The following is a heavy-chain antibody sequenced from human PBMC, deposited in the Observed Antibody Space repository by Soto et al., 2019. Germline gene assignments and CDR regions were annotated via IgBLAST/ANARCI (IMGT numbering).Heavy chain of an antibody. Sequence: SQTLSLTCAISGDSVSSNSAAWNWIRQSPSRGLEWLGRTYYRSKWYNDYAVSVKSRITINPDTSKNQFSLQLNSVTPEDTAVYHCARGKYYDSSGYLSPVDAFDIWGQGTMVTVS. D-gene: IGHD3-22*01. CDR1: GDSVSSNSAA. CDR2: TYYRSKWYN. CDR3: ARGKYYDSSGYLSPVDAFDI. J-gene: IGHJ3*02. V-gene: IGHV6-1*01.